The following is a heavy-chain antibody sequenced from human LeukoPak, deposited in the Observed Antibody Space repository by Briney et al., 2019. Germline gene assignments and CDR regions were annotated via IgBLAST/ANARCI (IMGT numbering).Heavy chain of an antibody. CDR2: MYYSGST. CDR3: ARASSSGWSYYFDY. V-gene: IGHV4-59*01. CDR1: GGSISSYY. J-gene: IGHJ4*02. D-gene: IGHD6-19*01. Sequence: SETLSLTCTVSGGSISSYYWSCIRQPPGKGLEWIGYMYYSGSTNYNPSLKSRVTISVDTSKNQFSLKLSSVTAADTAVYYCARASSSGWSYYFDYWGQGTLVTVSS.